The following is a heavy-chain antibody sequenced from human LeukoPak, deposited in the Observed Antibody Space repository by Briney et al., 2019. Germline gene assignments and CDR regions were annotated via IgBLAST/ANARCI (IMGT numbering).Heavy chain of an antibody. CDR1: GYTFTGYY. Sequence: ASVTVSCKASGYTFTGYYMHWVRQAPGQGLEWMGWINPNSGGTNYAQKFQGRVTMTRDTSISTAYMELSRLRSDDTAVYYCARDKGVLWFGELLDWFDPWGQGTLVTVSS. J-gene: IGHJ5*02. V-gene: IGHV1-2*02. D-gene: IGHD3-10*01. CDR2: INPNSGGT. CDR3: ARDKGVLWFGELLDWFDP.